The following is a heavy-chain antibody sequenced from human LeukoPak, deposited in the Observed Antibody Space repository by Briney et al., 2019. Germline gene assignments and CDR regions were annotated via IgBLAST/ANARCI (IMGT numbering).Heavy chain of an antibody. CDR3: ARDTYYYDSSGYSSFDY. CDR2: IHTSGST. CDR1: GNSISSGDNY. V-gene: IGHV4-61*02. J-gene: IGHJ4*02. Sequence: PSETLSLTCTVSGNSISSGDNYWSWIRQPAGKGLEWIGRIHTSGSTNYNPSLKSRVTMSVDTSKNQFSLKLNSLTAADTAVYYCARDTYYYDSSGYSSFDYWGQGTLVTVSS. D-gene: IGHD3-22*01.